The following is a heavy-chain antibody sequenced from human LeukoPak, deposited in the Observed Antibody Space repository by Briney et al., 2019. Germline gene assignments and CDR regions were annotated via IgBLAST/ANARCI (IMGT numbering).Heavy chain of an antibody. CDR1: GGSISSYY. Sequence: SETLSLTCTVSGGSISSYYWSWIRQPPGKGLEWIGYIYHSGSTYYNPSLKSRVTISVDRSKNQFSLKLSSVTAADTAVYYCARVDTMVRGGNWFDPWGQGTLVTVSS. CDR2: IYHSGST. D-gene: IGHD3-10*01. J-gene: IGHJ5*02. V-gene: IGHV4-59*12. CDR3: ARVDTMVRGGNWFDP.